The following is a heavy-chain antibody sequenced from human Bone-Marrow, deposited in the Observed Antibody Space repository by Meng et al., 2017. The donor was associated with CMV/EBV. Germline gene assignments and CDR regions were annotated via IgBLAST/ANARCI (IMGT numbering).Heavy chain of an antibody. CDR3: ARGYCSSTSCYPRSLMKRSFDY. D-gene: IGHD2-2*01. CDR2: INPNSGGT. CDR1: GYTFTSYD. V-gene: IGHV1-2*02. J-gene: IGHJ4*02. Sequence: ASVKVSCKASGYTFTSYDINWVRQAPGQGLEWMGWINPNSGGTNYAQKFQGRVTMTRDTSISTAYTELSRLRSDDTAVYYCARGYCSSTSCYPRSLMKRSFDYWGQGTLVTVSS.